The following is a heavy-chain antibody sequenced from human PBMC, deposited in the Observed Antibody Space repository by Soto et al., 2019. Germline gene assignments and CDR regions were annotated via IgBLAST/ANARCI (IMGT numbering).Heavy chain of an antibody. Sequence: QVQLVQSGAEVKKPGASVKVSCNASAYTFTSYYRHWGRQAPGQGLEWMGIINPSGGSTSYAQKLKCRVPMTRDTSTSTVYMELSSLRSEDTAVYYCAAGDYRDYYFDYWGQGTLVTVSS. V-gene: IGHV1-46*03. J-gene: IGHJ4*02. CDR1: AYTFTSYY. D-gene: IGHD4-17*01. CDR3: AAGDYRDYYFDY. CDR2: INPSGGST.